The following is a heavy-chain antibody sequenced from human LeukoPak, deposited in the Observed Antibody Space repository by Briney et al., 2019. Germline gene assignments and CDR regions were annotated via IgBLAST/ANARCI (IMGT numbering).Heavy chain of an antibody. J-gene: IGHJ5*02. CDR2: IKQDGSEK. Sequence: SGGSLRLSCAASGFTFSSYCMDWVRQAPGKGLEWVANIKQDGSEKYYVDSVKGRFTISRDNAKNSVYLQMNSLRAGDTAVYYCTRGLAEFYQPWGQGTLVIVSS. CDR1: GFTFSSYC. CDR3: TRGLAEFYQP. D-gene: IGHD2-2*01. V-gene: IGHV3-7*01.